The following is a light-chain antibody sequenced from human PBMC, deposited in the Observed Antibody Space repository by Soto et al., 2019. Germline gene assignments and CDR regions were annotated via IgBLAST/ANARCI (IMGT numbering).Light chain of an antibody. Sequence: QSVLTQPASVSGSPGQSITISCTGTSSDVGGYNYVSWYQQHPGKAPKLMIYDVSNRPSGVSNRFSGSKSGNTASLTISGLQAEDEADYYCSSYTSSSLYVFGTATKLTVL. J-gene: IGLJ1*01. CDR1: SSDVGGYNY. CDR3: SSYTSSSLYV. CDR2: DVS. V-gene: IGLV2-14*01.